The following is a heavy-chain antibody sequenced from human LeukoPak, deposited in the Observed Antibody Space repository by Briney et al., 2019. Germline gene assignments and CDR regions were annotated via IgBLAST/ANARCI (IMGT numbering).Heavy chain of an antibody. CDR3: TTVYSDSSGYYFNYCDY. V-gene: IGHV3-15*01. CDR1: RVTFSGSA. D-gene: IGHD3-22*01. CDR2: IKSKTDGETT. Sequence: GGSLRLSCAASRVTFSGSAMHWVCQAPREGLEWVGRIKSKTDGETTDYAAPVKGRFTISRDDSKNTLYLQMNSLKTADTAVYYCTTVYSDSSGYYFNYCDYWGQGTLVTVST. J-gene: IGHJ4*02.